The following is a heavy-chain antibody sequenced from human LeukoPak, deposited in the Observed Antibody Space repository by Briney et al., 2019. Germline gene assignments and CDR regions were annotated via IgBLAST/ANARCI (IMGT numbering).Heavy chain of an antibody. CDR2: INPNSGGT. CDR3: ARVDYYDSSGSLYYFDY. Sequence: ASVKASCKASGYTFTGYYMHWVRQAPGQGLEWMGWINPNSGGTNYAQKFQGRVTMTRDTSISTAYMELSRLRSDDTAVYYCARVDYYDSSGSLYYFDYWGQGTLVTVSS. D-gene: IGHD3-22*01. CDR1: GYTFTGYY. V-gene: IGHV1-2*02. J-gene: IGHJ4*02.